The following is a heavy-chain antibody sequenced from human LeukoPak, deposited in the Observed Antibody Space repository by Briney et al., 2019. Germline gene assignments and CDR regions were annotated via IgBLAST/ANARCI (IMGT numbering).Heavy chain of an antibody. CDR3: ARDDSMYYDYVWGSYRPMPIDY. CDR1: GFTFSSYS. V-gene: IGHV3-21*01. D-gene: IGHD3-16*02. J-gene: IGHJ4*02. CDR2: ISSSSSYI. Sequence: PGGSLRLSCAASGFTFSSYSMNWVRQAPGKGLEWVSSISSSSSYIYYADSVKGRFTISRDNAKNSLYLQMNSLRAEDTAVYYCARDDSMYYDYVWGSYRPMPIDYWGQGTLVTVSS.